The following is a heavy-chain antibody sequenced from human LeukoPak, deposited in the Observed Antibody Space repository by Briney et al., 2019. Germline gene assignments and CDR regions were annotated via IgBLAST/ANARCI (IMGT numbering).Heavy chain of an antibody. CDR3: AKTEYIYGSGSYFQDY. Sequence: PGGSLRLSCAASGFTFSSYGMSWVRQAPGKGLEWVSGISGGGDRIFYADSVKGRFTISKNSSKTTLYLQLNSLRAEDTAIYYCAKTEYIYGSGSYFQDYWGQGTLVSVSS. J-gene: IGHJ4*02. D-gene: IGHD3-10*01. CDR2: ISGGGDRI. V-gene: IGHV3-23*01. CDR1: GFTFSSYG.